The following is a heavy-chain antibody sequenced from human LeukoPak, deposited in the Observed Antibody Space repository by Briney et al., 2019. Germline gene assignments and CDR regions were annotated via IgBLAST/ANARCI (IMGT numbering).Heavy chain of an antibody. D-gene: IGHD2-21*01. CDR3: ARSIPGDAFDI. V-gene: IGHV3-74*01. CDR2: INSDGSST. J-gene: IGHJ3*02. Sequence: VGSLRLSCAASGFTFSSYWMHWVRQAPGKGLVWVSRINSDGSSTSYADSVKGRFTVSRDNAKNTLYLQMNSLRAEDTAVYYCARSIPGDAFDIWGQGTMVTVSS. CDR1: GFTFSSYW.